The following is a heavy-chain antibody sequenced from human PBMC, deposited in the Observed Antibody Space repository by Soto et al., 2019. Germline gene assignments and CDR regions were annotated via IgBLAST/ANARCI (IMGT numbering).Heavy chain of an antibody. CDR3: ARGFDLQYGMDV. D-gene: IGHD3-10*01. J-gene: IGHJ6*02. CDR2: ISGSSNTI. Sequence: EVQLVESGGGLIQRGGSLRLSCAASGFTLSTYSLNWVRQAPRKGLEWLSYISGSSNTIYYADSVKGRFTISRDNAKNSLYLQMNSLRDEDTAVYFCARGFDLQYGMDVWGQGTTVTVPS. CDR1: GFTLSTYS. V-gene: IGHV3-48*02.